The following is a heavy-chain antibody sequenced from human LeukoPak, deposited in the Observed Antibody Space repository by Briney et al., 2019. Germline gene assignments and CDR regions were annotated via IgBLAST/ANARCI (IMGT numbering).Heavy chain of an antibody. CDR2: IYSGGST. V-gene: IGHV3-53*01. D-gene: IGHD4-17*01. CDR3: AREAVTRNYFDY. Sequence: GGSLRLSCAASGFTFSSYAMNWVRQAPGKGLEWVSVIYSGGSTYYADSVKGRFTISRDNSKNTLYLQMNSLRAEDTAVYYCAREAVTRNYFDYWGQGTLVTVSS. CDR1: GFTFSSYA. J-gene: IGHJ4*02.